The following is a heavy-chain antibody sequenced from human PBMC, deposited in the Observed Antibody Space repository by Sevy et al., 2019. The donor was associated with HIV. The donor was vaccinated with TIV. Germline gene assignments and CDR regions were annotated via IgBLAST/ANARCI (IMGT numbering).Heavy chain of an antibody. CDR2: SSGSDGST. D-gene: IGHD3-16*01. Sequence: GGSLRLSCAASAFTFSSYDMSWVRQAPGKGLEWVSLSSGSDGSTYYADSVKGRLTISRDSSKNTLYLQMNSLRVEDTAVYYCARGDSVFDIWGQGTMVTVSS. V-gene: IGHV3-23*01. CDR3: ARGDSVFDI. CDR1: AFTFSSYD. J-gene: IGHJ3*02.